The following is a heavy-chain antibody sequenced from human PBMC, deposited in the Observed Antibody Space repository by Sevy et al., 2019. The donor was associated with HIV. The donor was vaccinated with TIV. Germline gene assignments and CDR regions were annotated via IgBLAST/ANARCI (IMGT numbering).Heavy chain of an antibody. Sequence: SQTLSLTCSAKGGSFSGFYWSFIRQPPGKGLEWIGEINHNGITNYNPSLRSRFTISVDTSKNQFSLKLTSVTAADTAVYYCARGGYSYSDVSAPFDSWGQGTLVTVSS. CDR1: GGSFSGFY. CDR2: INHNGIT. J-gene: IGHJ4*02. V-gene: IGHV4-34*01. D-gene: IGHD5-18*01. CDR3: ARGGYSYSDVSAPFDS.